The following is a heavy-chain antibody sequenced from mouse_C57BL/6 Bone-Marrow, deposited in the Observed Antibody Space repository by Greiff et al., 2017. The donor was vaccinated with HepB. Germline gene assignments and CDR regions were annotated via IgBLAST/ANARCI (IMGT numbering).Heavy chain of an antibody. CDR2: INPSSGYT. J-gene: IGHJ3*01. V-gene: IGHV1-4*01. D-gene: IGHD2-4*01. CDR3: ARREEIGYDYDEAWFAY. CDR1: GYNFTSYT. Sequence: VQLQQSGAELARPGASVKMSCKASGYNFTSYTMHWVKQRPGQGLEWIGYINPSSGYTKYNQKFKDKATLTADKSSSTAYMQLSSLTSEDSAVYYCARREEIGYDYDEAWFAYWGQGTLVTVSA.